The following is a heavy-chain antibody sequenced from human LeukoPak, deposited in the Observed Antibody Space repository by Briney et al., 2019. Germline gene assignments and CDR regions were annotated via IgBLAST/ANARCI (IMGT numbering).Heavy chain of an antibody. CDR1: GFTFGDYA. J-gene: IGHJ4*02. CDR2: IRSKAYGGTT. CDR3: TRDRIVVVPAAIGYFDY. D-gene: IGHD2-2*02. Sequence: QPGRSLRLSCTASGFTFGDYAMSWVGQAPGKGVEWVGFIRSKAYGGTTEYAASVKGKFTNEREEDKINAYLQMNSLKTEDTAVYYCTRDRIVVVPAAIGYFDYWGQGTLVTVSS. V-gene: IGHV3-49*04.